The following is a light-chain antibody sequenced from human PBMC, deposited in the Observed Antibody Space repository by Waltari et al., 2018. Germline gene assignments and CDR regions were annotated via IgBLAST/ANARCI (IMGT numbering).Light chain of an antibody. CDR2: DAS. CDR3: QQYDGTKYT. J-gene: IGKJ2*01. CDR1: HSVTRSY. V-gene: IGKV3-20*01. Sequence: ELVLTQSPVTLSLSPGERATLPCRASHSVTRSYSAWYQQKPGQAPRLLIYDASSRATGITDRFSARGSGTDFTLTISRLEPEDFAVYYCQQYDGTKYTFGQGTKLEIK.